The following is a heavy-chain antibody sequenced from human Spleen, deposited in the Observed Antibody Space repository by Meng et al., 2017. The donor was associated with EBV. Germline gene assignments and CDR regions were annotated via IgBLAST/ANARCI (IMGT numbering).Heavy chain of an antibody. D-gene: IGHD2-2*01. CDR1: GFTCNSAW. V-gene: IGHV3-11*01. J-gene: IGHJ5*02. CDR3: ARIPAWFDP. CDR2: ISSSGSII. Sequence: VQLVEPGGALVKPWVSLRLSCAASGFTCNSAWMSWVREAPGRGMEWVSYISSSGSIIYYADSVKGRFTISRDNSKNSLYLQMNSLRADDTAVYYCARIPAWFDPWGQGTLVTVSS.